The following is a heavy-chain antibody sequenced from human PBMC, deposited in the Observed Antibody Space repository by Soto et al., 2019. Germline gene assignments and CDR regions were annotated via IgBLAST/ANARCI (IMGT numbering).Heavy chain of an antibody. CDR2: IIHVFNTV. Sequence: GSSVKVSCKASGGLFSSYAISWVRQAPGQGLEWVGGIIHVFNTVYYAEKFQGRVTITADESTNTAYMELSSLRSEDTAMYYCARGDSGYVWFNEFWVQGTLDTVSS. J-gene: IGHJ4*02. CDR3: ARGDSGYVWFNEF. CDR1: GGLFSSYA. V-gene: IGHV1-69*13. D-gene: IGHD3-22*01.